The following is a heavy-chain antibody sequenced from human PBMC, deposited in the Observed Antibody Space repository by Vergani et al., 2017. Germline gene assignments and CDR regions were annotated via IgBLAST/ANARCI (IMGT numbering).Heavy chain of an antibody. D-gene: IGHD6-19*01. J-gene: IGHJ5*02. CDR1: GSSIRSSNYY. V-gene: IGHV4-39*01. Sequence: QLQLQESGPGLVKPSATLSLTCSVSGSSIRSSNYYWGWIRQPPGQGLEWIASIYYSGSTYYNPSLKSRVTISVDTSKNQFSLMLSSVTAADTAVYFCARHSTVEWLVKLGWIDPWGQGILVTVSS. CDR3: ARHSTVEWLVKLGWIDP. CDR2: IYYSGST.